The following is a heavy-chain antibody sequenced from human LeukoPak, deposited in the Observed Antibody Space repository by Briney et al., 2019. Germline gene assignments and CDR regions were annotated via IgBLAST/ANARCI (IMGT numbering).Heavy chain of an antibody. CDR2: INGRSSTI. D-gene: IGHD1-26*01. J-gene: IGHJ4*02. Sequence: PGGSLRLSCEASGFTFADYEMNWVRQAPGKGLERISYINGRSSTIYYADSVRGRFTISRDNAKNSMYLQMNSLRAEDTAVYYCARDRLTSGSYFFDYWGQGTLVTVSS. CDR3: ARDRLTSGSYFFDY. CDR1: GFTFADYE. V-gene: IGHV3-48*01.